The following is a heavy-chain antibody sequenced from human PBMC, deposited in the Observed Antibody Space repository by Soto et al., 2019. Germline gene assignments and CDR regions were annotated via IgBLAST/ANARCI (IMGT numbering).Heavy chain of an antibody. CDR1: GGTFSSYA. CDR2: IITMFGTA. J-gene: IGHJ4*02. Sequence: QVQLVQSGAEVKKPGSSVKVSCKASGGTFSSYAINWVRQAPGQGLEWMGGIITMFGTANYAQKFQGRVTITADHSTSTAYMELRSLNSEDTAVYYCARGGYYYDSSGYYPPDYWGQGTLVTVSS. V-gene: IGHV1-69*01. D-gene: IGHD3-22*01. CDR3: ARGGYYYDSSGYYPPDY.